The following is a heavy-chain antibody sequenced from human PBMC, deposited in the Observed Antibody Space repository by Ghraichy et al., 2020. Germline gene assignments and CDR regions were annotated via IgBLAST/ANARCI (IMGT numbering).Heavy chain of an antibody. CDR2: IYPGDSDT. CDR1: GYSFTSYW. D-gene: IGHD3-22*01. V-gene: IGHV5-51*01. CDR3: ARLGDYYDQTGDGVLYFQP. Sequence: GESLNISCKGSGYSFTSYWIGWVRQMPGKGLEWMGIIYPGDSDTRYSPSFQGQVTISADKSISTAYLQWSSLKASDTAMYYCARLGDYYDQTGDGVLYFQPWGQGTLVTVSS. J-gene: IGHJ1*01.